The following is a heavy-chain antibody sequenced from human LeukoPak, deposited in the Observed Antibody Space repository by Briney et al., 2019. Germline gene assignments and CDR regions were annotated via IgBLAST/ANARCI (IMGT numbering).Heavy chain of an antibody. CDR3: AREKKPRYYFDY. CDR2: FYYSGST. V-gene: IGHV4-39*02. CDR1: GGAIRSSSYY. Sequence: SETLSLTCTVSGGAIRSSSYYWGWIRQPPGKGLEWIGSFYYSGSTHYNPSLQSRVTISVDTPKNQFSLKRNSGTAADTAVYYCAREKKPRYYFDYWGQGTLVTVSS. J-gene: IGHJ4*02.